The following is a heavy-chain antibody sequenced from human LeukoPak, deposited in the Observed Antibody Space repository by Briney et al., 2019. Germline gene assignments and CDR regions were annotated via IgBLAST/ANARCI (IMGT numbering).Heavy chain of an antibody. CDR2: INSDGSST. CDR1: GFTFSSYW. V-gene: IGHV3-74*01. J-gene: IGHJ5*02. Sequence: PGGSLRLSCAASGFTFSSYWMHWVRQAPGKGLVWVSRINSDGSSTSYADSVKGRFTISRDNAKNTLYLQMNSLRAEDTAVYYCARDRAVAGIGNWFDPWGQGTLVTVSS. D-gene: IGHD6-19*01. CDR3: ARDRAVAGIGNWFDP.